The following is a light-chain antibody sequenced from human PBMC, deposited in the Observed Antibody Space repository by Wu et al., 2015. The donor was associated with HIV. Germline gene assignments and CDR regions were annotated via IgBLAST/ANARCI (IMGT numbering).Light chain of an antibody. V-gene: IGKV1-39*01. CDR2: AAS. J-gene: IGKJ3*01. CDR1: QNIRNS. CDR3: QQSYNTPFT. Sequence: DIQMTQSPSSLSASVGDRVTITCRASQNIRNSLNWYQHKPGKAPKLLVYAASILQNGVPSRFSGSGSGTDFSLTISSLQPEDFATFYCQQSYNTPFTFGPGTKVGY.